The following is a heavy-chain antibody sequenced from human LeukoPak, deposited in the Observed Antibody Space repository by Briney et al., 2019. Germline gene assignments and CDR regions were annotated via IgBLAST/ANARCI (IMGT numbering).Heavy chain of an antibody. V-gene: IGHV1-69*05. CDR3: ARAELGYDSSGYDY. CDR2: IIPIFGTA. J-gene: IGHJ4*02. D-gene: IGHD3-22*01. CDR1: GGTFSSYA. Sequence: SVKVSFKASGGTFSSYAISWVRQAPGQGLEWMGRIIPIFGTANYAQKFQGRVTITTDESTSTAYMELSSLRSEDTAVYYCARAELGYDSSGYDYWGQGTLVTVSS.